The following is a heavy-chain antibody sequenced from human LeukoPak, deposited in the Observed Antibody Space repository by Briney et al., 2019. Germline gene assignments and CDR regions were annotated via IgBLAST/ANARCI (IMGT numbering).Heavy chain of an antibody. Sequence: PGGSLRLSCAASGLTVSSNYMSWVRQAPGKGLEWVSVIYSGGSTYYADSVKGRFTISRDNSKNTLYLQMNSLRAEDTAVYYCARELADYYDSSGYYYDNWGQGTLVTVSS. D-gene: IGHD3-22*01. CDR3: ARELADYYDSSGYYYDN. J-gene: IGHJ4*02. CDR1: GLTVSSNY. CDR2: IYSGGST. V-gene: IGHV3-53*01.